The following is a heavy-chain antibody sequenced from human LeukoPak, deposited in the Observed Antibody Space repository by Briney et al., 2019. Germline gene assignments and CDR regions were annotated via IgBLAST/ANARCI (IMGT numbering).Heavy chain of an antibody. J-gene: IGHJ4*02. CDR1: GFTFSDYY. CDR2: IGSGGTTI. CDR3: ARKRWLQKYFDY. D-gene: IGHD5-24*01. V-gene: IGHV3-11*04. Sequence: PGGSPRLSCAASGFTFSDYYMSWIRQAPGKGLEWVSYIGSGGTTIYYADSVKGRFTISRDNARKSLYLQMNSLRAEDTAVYYCARKRWLQKYFDYWGQGTQVTVSP.